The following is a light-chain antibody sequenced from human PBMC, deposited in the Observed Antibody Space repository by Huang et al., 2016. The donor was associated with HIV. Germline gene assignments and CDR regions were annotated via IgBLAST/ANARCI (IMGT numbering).Light chain of an antibody. CDR3: QQTYNVPRT. CDR1: QTVDMY. CDR2: ASS. J-gene: IGKJ2*01. V-gene: IGKV1-39*01. Sequence: DIQMTQSPSSLSASIGDRVTMSCRASQTVDMYLNWYQQTPGRAPKLLIYASSNLHSDVPSRFSGTGSGTNFTLTISSLQPEDFVIYFCQQTYNVPRTFGQGTELEIK.